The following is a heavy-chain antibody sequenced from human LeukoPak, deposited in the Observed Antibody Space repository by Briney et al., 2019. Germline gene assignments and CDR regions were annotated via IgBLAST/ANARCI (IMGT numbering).Heavy chain of an antibody. Sequence: GGSLRLSCAASGFTFSSYAMSWVRQAPGKGLEWVSAISGSGGSTYYADSVKGRFTISRDNSKNTLYLQMNSLRAEDTAVYYCAKDYYSSSWYGWFDPWGQGTLVTVSS. CDR1: GFTFSSYA. CDR3: AKDYYSSSWYGWFDP. CDR2: ISGSGGST. D-gene: IGHD6-13*01. V-gene: IGHV3-23*01. J-gene: IGHJ5*02.